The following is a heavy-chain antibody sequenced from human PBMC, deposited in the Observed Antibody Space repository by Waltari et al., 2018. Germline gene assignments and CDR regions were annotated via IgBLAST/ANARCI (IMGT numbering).Heavy chain of an antibody. CDR1: GGTFSNFA. V-gene: IGHV1-69*01. CDR2: IIPIFHTT. Sequence: QVQLVQSGAEVKKPGSAVKVSCKASGGTFSNFAISWVRQAPGQGLEWMGGIIPIFHTTNYAQKCQGTVTISADESTSTAYMELNSLRSEDTAVYYCASLMYYYDSSDYQDAFDIWGQGTLVTVSS. CDR3: ASLMYYYDSSDYQDAFDI. J-gene: IGHJ3*02. D-gene: IGHD3-22*01.